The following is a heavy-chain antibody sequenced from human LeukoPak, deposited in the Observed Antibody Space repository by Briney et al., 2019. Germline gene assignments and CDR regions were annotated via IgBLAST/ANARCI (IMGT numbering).Heavy chain of an antibody. Sequence: SVKVSCKASGGTFSSYAISWVRQAPGQGLEWMGGIIPIFGTANYAQKFQGRVTITTDESTSTAYMELSSLRSEDTAVYYCARDLVVVITSHYYGMDVWGQGTTVTVSS. J-gene: IGHJ6*02. CDR3: ARDLVVVITSHYYGMDV. CDR1: GGTFSSYA. V-gene: IGHV1-69*05. CDR2: IIPIFGTA. D-gene: IGHD3-22*01.